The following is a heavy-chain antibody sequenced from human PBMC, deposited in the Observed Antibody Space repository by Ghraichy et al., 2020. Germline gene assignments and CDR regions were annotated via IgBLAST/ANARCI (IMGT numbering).Heavy chain of an antibody. J-gene: IGHJ6*02. CDR3: ARAYSKSWFAMDV. D-gene: IGHD6-13*01. CDR1: GFPFSTYS. V-gene: IGHV3-33*01. Sequence: LTCAASGFPFSTYSMHWVRQAPGRGLEWVAVIWYDGTKKYYGDSVKGRFTVSRDNSKNTMYLQMNSLRAEDTALYYCARAYSKSWFAMDVWGQGTTVTVSS. CDR2: IWYDGTKK.